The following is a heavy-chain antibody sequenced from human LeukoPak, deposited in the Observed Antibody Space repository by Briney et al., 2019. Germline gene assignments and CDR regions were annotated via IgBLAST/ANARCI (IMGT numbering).Heavy chain of an antibody. V-gene: IGHV3-23*01. CDR3: AKDRITEAATGY. J-gene: IGHJ4*02. CDR2: ISGSGGST. D-gene: IGHD6-19*01. CDR1: GFTFSIYA. Sequence: GSLSLSCVASGFTFSIYAMRWVSQAPGGGREWVAAISGSGGSTSYADSGKGRFTISRDNSKNTLYLQMNSLRAKDTAVYYCAKDRITEAATGYWDQGTLVTVPS.